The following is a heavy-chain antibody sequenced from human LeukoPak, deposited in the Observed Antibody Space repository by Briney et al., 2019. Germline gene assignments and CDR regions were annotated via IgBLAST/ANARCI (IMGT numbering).Heavy chain of an antibody. CDR2: ISWNSDTI. CDR3: AKSGSYSSPYYFDY. Sequence: GRSLRLSCAASGFTFDNYAMHWVRQAPGKGLEWVSGISWNSDTIDYADSVKGRFTISRDNAKNSLYLQMNSLRAEDMALYYCAKSGSYSSPYYFDYWGQGTLVTVSS. CDR1: GFTFDNYA. J-gene: IGHJ4*02. V-gene: IGHV3-9*03. D-gene: IGHD3-10*01.